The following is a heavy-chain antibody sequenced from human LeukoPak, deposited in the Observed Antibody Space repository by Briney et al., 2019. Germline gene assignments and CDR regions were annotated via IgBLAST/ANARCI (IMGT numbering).Heavy chain of an antibody. Sequence: PGGSLRLPCAASGFSFSIYAMSWVRQAPGKGLEWVSTISGSGGDKYYADSVKGRFTISRDNSKNTLYLQMNSLRAEDTAVYYCAKDCLTGSYGYFDYWGLGVLVTVSS. CDR1: GFSFSIYA. CDR3: AKDCLTGSYGYFDY. J-gene: IGHJ4*02. CDR2: ISGSGGDK. V-gene: IGHV3-23*01. D-gene: IGHD3-10*01.